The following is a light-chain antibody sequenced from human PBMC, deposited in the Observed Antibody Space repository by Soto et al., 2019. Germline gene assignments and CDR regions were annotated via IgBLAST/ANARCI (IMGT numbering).Light chain of an antibody. V-gene: IGKV1-39*01. CDR1: QTITTY. J-gene: IGKJ5*01. Sequence: DIQLTQSPSSLSASVGDRVTITCRASQTITTYLSWFQQKPGKAPKLLVYGASSLQSGVPSRFSGSGSGTEFTLTISSLQSEDFATYYCQQSYTTPITCGQGTRLE. CDR2: GAS. CDR3: QQSYTTPIT.